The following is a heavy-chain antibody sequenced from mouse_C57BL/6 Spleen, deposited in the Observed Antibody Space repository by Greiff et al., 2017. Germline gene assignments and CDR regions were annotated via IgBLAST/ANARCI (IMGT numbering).Heavy chain of an antibody. Sequence: EVKLMESGGGLVKPGGSLKLSCAASGFTFSDYGMHWVRQAPEKGLEWVAYISSGSSTIYYAATVKGRFTISRDNAKNTLFMQMTSLRSEDTAMYYCARKDFDYWGQGTTLTVSS. CDR2: ISSGSSTI. CDR3: ARKDFDY. CDR1: GFTFSDYG. V-gene: IGHV5-17*01. J-gene: IGHJ2*01.